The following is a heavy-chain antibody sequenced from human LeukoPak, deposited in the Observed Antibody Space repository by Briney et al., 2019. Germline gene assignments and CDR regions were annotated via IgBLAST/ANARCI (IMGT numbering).Heavy chain of an antibody. Sequence: SETLSLTCTVSGGSISSSSYYWGWIRRPPGKGLEWIGSIYCSGSTYYNPSLKSRVTISVDTSKNQFSLKLSSVTAADTAVYYCARRAAARPRYFDLWGRGTLVTVSS. CDR3: ARRAAARPRYFDL. CDR1: GGSISSSSYY. D-gene: IGHD6-6*01. CDR2: IYCSGST. J-gene: IGHJ2*01. V-gene: IGHV4-39*01.